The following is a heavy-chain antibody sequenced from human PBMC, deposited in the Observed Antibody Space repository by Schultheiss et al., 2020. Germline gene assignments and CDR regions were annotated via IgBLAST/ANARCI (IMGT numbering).Heavy chain of an antibody. D-gene: IGHD6-13*01. Sequence: GGSLRLSCAASGFTFDDYAMHWVRQAPGKGLEWVSGISWNSGSIGYADSVKGRFTISRDNAKNSLYLQMNSLRAEDTALYYCAKDRGLGSSCGFDPWGQGTLVTVSS. CDR1: GFTFDDYA. V-gene: IGHV3-9*01. J-gene: IGHJ5*02. CDR2: ISWNSGSI. CDR3: AKDRGLGSSCGFDP.